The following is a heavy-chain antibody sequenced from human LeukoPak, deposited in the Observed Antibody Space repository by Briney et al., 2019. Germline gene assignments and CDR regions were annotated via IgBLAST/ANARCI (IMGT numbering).Heavy chain of an antibody. J-gene: IGHJ4*02. Sequence: GGSLRLSCAASGFTLSSYAMHWVRQGPGKGLEWVAYIAHHGSNKYYAGSVKGRFTISRDNSKRTLYLQMNNLRADDTAVYYCAKDGSWSCTDWGQGALVTVSS. D-gene: IGHD2-8*02. CDR3: AKDGSWSCTD. CDR2: IAHHGSNK. CDR1: GFTLSSYA. V-gene: IGHV3-30*02.